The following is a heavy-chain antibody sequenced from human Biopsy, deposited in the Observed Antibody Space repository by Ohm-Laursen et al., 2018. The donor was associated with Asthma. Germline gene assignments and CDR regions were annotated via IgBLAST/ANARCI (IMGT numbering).Heavy chain of an antibody. J-gene: IGHJ5*02. CDR1: AHTFIGYH. Sequence: APVKVSCKASAHTFIGYHLYWARQAPGEGLEWMGRNNPNGGGTIYAQKFQGSVTMTRDPSISSAYMELSRLTSDDPAVYYCARVQKSPGDRWFDPWGQGTLVTVSS. V-gene: IGHV1-2*06. CDR3: ARVQKSPGDRWFDP. D-gene: IGHD7-27*01. CDR2: NNPNGGGT.